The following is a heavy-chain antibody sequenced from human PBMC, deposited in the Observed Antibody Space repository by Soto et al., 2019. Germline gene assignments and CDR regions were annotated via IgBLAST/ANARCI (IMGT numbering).Heavy chain of an antibody. CDR1: GFTFSSYG. Sequence: GGSLRLSCAASGFTFSSYGMHWVRQAPGKGLEWVAVISYDGSNKYYADSVKGRFTISRDNSKNTLYLQMNSLRAEDTAVYYCAKPTVAAADRYYYYYYGMDVWGQGTTVTVSS. V-gene: IGHV3-30*18. J-gene: IGHJ6*02. D-gene: IGHD6-13*01. CDR2: ISYDGSNK. CDR3: AKPTVAAADRYYYYYYGMDV.